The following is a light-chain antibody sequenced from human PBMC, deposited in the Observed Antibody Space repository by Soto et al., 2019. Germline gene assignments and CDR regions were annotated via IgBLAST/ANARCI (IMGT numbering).Light chain of an antibody. Sequence: QSALTQPPSASGSPGQSVTISCTGTSSDVGGYNYVSWYQQHPGKAPKLMIYDVSKRPSGVPDRFSGSKSGNTASLTVSGLQTEDEADYYCNSFAGRNKLVFGGGTKLTVL. CDR1: SSDVGGYNY. CDR2: DVS. V-gene: IGLV2-8*01. J-gene: IGLJ3*02. CDR3: NSFAGRNKLV.